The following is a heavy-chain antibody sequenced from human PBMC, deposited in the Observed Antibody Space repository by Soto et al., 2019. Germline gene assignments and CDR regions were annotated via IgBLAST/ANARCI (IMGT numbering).Heavy chain of an antibody. V-gene: IGHV4-39*01. CDR3: ARQSRADYYGSGSYDY. D-gene: IGHD3-10*01. Sequence: SETLSLTCTVSGGSISSSSYYWGWIRQPPGKGLEWIGSIYYSGSTYYNPSLKSRVTISVDTSKNQFSLKLSSVTAADTAVYYCARQSRADYYGSGSYDYWGQVTLVTVSS. CDR1: GGSISSSSYY. J-gene: IGHJ4*02. CDR2: IYYSGST.